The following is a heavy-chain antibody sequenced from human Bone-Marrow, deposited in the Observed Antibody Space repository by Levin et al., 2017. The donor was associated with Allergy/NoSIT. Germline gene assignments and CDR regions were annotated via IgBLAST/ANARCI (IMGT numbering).Heavy chain of an antibody. CDR1: GFTFSAYN. CDR2: ASYDGSKR. J-gene: IGHJ4*02. V-gene: IGHV3-30*18. Sequence: PGGSLRLSCAASGFTFSAYNMHWVRQAPGKGPEWVAVASYDGSKRYYADSVKGRFTISRDNSKNTLDLQMDSLTAEDTAVYYCAKVREGYSDSGYFDYWGQGTLVTVSS. CDR3: AKVREGYSDSGYFDY. D-gene: IGHD1-26*01.